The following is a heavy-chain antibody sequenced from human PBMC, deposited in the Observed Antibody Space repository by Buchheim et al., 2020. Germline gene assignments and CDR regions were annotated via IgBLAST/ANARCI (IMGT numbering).Heavy chain of an antibody. V-gene: IGHV4-34*01. Sequence: QVQLQQWGTRLLKPSETLSLTCAVYGGSFSVYYWSWIRQPPGMGLEWIGEINHSGGPNYNPSIKSRVTISVDTSKNQFSLKLSSVTAADTAVYYCATRDYWGQG. CDR1: GGSFSVYY. CDR3: ATRDY. CDR2: INHSGGP. J-gene: IGHJ4*02.